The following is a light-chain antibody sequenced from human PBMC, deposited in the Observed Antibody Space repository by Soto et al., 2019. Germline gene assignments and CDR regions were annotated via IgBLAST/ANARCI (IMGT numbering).Light chain of an antibody. V-gene: IGKV3-20*01. J-gene: IGKJ4*01. CDR1: QTVSSSY. CDR2: GAS. Sequence: EIVLTQSPGTLSLSPGERATLSCRASQTVSSSYLAWYQQKPGQAPRLLIYGASSRATGIPDRFSGSGSGTDFTLTISRLEPEDFAVYYCQQYASSLRTFGGGTKVDI. CDR3: QQYASSLRT.